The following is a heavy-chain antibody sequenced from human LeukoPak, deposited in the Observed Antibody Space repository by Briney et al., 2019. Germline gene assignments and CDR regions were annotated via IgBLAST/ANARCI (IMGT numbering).Heavy chain of an antibody. CDR1: GFTFSSYA. CDR3: ATGFGLGSTSMFGD. CDR2: IDTGGAT. D-gene: IGHD2/OR15-2a*01. Sequence: PGRSLRLSCAASGFTFSSYAMHWVRQAPGKGLEWVSGIDTGGATYYPNSVKGRFTISRDNAKNSLHLQMNSLRAGDTAVYYCATGFGLGSTSMFGDWGQGTLVAVSS. V-gene: IGHV3/OR16-10*01. J-gene: IGHJ4*02.